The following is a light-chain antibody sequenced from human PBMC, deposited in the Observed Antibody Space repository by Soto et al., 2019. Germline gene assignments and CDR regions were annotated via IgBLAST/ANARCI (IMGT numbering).Light chain of an antibody. CDR1: QSVSSN. J-gene: IGKJ1*01. V-gene: IGKV3-15*01. CDR2: GAS. CDR3: QQYKNWPPWT. Sequence: EIVMTQSPATLSVSPGERATLSCRASQSVSSNLAWYQQKPGQAPRLLIYGASTRATGIPARFSGSGSGTELTLTLSSLQSEDFAFEYCQQYKNWPPWTFGQGTKVEIK.